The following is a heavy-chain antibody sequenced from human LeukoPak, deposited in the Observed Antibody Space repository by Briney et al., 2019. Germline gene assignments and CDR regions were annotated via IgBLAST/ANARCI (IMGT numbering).Heavy chain of an antibody. CDR1: GFTFRIYS. J-gene: IGHJ6*03. D-gene: IGHD6-19*01. Sequence: PGGSLRLSCAASGFTFRIYSMNWVRQAPGKGLEWVSFISCSRSSIYYADSVKGRFTISCDNAKSSLYLQMNSLRAEDTAVYYCARVTSQAVADSYYYYMDVWGKGATVTVSS. V-gene: IGHV3-48*01. CDR2: ISCSRSSI. CDR3: ARVTSQAVADSYYYYMDV.